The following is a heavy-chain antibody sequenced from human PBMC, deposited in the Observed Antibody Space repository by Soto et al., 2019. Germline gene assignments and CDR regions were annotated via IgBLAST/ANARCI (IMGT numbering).Heavy chain of an antibody. Sequence: GGSLRLSCAASGFTFSSYAMSWVRQAPGKGLEWVSAISGSGGSTYYADSVKGRFTISRDNSKNTLYLQMNSLRAEDTAVYYCAKVPKGRIYCSGGSCYAGTFGSGPANWFDPWGQGTLVTVSS. D-gene: IGHD2-15*01. J-gene: IGHJ5*02. V-gene: IGHV3-23*01. CDR1: GFTFSSYA. CDR2: ISGSGGST. CDR3: AKVPKGRIYCSGGSCYAGTFGSGPANWFDP.